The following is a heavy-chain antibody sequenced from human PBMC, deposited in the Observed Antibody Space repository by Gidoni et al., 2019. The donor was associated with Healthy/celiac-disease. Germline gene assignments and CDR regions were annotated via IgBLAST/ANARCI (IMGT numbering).Heavy chain of an antibody. CDR1: GDSVSSNSAA. V-gene: IGHV6-1*01. CDR3: ARDIADDSSSWHNWFDP. Sequence: QVPLQQSGPGLVKPSQTLSLTCAISGDSVSSNSAAWHWIRQSPSRGLEWLGRTYYRSKWYNDYAVSVKSRITINPDTSKNQFSLQLNSVTPEDTAVYYCARDIADDSSSWHNWFDPWPGNPGHRLL. CDR2: TYYRSKWYN. D-gene: IGHD6-13*01. J-gene: IGHJ5*02.